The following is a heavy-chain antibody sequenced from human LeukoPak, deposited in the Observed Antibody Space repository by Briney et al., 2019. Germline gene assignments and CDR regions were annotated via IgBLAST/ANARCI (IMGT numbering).Heavy chain of an antibody. CDR3: ARDAYDSSGYYPDAFDI. V-gene: IGHV1-18*01. CDR1: GGTFSSYA. J-gene: IGHJ3*02. Sequence: GASVKVSCKASGGTFSSYAISWVRQAPGQGLKWMGWISAYNGNTNYAQKLQGRVTMTTDTSTSTAYMELRSLRSDDTAVYYCARDAYDSSGYYPDAFDIWGQGTMVTVSS. CDR2: ISAYNGNT. D-gene: IGHD3-22*01.